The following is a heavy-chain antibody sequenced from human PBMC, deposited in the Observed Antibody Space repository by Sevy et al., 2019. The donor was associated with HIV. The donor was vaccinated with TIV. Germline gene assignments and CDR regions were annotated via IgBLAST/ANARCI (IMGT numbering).Heavy chain of an antibody. V-gene: IGHV3-23*01. Sequence: GGSLRLSCAASGFTFSSYAMSWVRQAPGKGLEWVSAISGSGGSTYYADSVKGRLTISRDNSKNTLYLKMNSLRAEDTAVYYCAKDPLKAAYGSGSGLAAFDIWGQGTMVTVSS. J-gene: IGHJ3*02. CDR2: ISGSGGST. CDR3: AKDPLKAAYGSGSGLAAFDI. D-gene: IGHD3-10*01. CDR1: GFTFSSYA.